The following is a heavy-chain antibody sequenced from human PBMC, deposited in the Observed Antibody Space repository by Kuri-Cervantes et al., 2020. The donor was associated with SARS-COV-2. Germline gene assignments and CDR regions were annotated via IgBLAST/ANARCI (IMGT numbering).Heavy chain of an antibody. CDR2: INPSGGST. D-gene: IGHD6-19*01. CDR3: ARDRLIAVAGTGYYYMDV. CDR1: GYTFTGYY. Sequence: ASVKVSCKASGYTFTGYYMHWVRQAPGQGLEWMGIINPSGGSTSYAQKFQGRVTMTRDTSASTVYMELSSLRSEDTAVYYCARDRLIAVAGTGYYYMDVWGKGTTVTVSS. J-gene: IGHJ6*03. V-gene: IGHV1-46*01.